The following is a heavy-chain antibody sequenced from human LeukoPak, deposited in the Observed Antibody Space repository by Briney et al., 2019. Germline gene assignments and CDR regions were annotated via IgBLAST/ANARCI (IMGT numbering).Heavy chain of an antibody. D-gene: IGHD6-19*01. CDR2: ISGSGGRT. CDR3: TRNSGWYGLS. Sequence: GGSLRLSCAASGFTFNNYAMSWVRQAPGKGLEWVSTISGSGGRTYYADSVKGRFTISRDNSNNTLFLHLNSLRGEDTAVYYCTRNSGWYGLSWGQGTLVTVSS. J-gene: IGHJ1*01. CDR1: GFTFNNYA. V-gene: IGHV3-23*01.